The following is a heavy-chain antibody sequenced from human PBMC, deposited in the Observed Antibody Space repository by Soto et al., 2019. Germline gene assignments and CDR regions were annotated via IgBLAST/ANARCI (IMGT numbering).Heavy chain of an antibody. CDR1: GFTFSTHA. Sequence: TGGSLRLSCAASGFTFSTHAMHWVRQAPGKGLECVAIVSFDGSNKYYADSVKGRFTIFRDNSKNTLYLQMSGLTTEDTAFYYCARDQTGITTAGGGRIDHWGQGTLVTVSS. CDR3: ARDQTGITTAGGGRIDH. D-gene: IGHD6-13*01. V-gene: IGHV3-30-3*01. J-gene: IGHJ4*02. CDR2: VSFDGSNK.